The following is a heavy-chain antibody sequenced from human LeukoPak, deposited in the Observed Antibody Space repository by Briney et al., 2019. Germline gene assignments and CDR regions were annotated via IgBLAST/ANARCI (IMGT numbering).Heavy chain of an antibody. V-gene: IGHV4-31*03. CDR2: IYYSGST. D-gene: IGHD3-10*01. J-gene: IGHJ6*02. Sequence: PSETLSLTCTVSGGSISSGGYYWSWIRQHPGKGLEWIGYIYYSGSTYYNPSLKSRVTISVDTSKNQFSLKLSSVTAADTAVYYCARSPGSGSYWAQNYGMDVWGQGTTVTVSS. CDR3: ARSPGSGSYWAQNYGMDV. CDR1: GGSISSGGYY.